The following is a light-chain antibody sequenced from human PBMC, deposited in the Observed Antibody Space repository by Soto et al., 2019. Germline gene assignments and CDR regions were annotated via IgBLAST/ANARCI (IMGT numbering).Light chain of an antibody. J-gene: IGKJ1*01. Sequence: DIQMTQSPSSLSTSVGDTVTITCRASQSIDRYLNWYQQKPGRAPNLLIYTASTLQSGVPSRFSGSGSGTEFTLTISSLQPDDFATYYCQQYNSLWTFGQGTKVDIK. CDR1: QSIDRY. CDR2: TAS. CDR3: QQYNSLWT. V-gene: IGKV1-39*01.